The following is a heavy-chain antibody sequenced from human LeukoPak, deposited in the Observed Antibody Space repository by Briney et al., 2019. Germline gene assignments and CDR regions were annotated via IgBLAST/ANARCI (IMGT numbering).Heavy chain of an antibody. D-gene: IGHD2-15*01. V-gene: IGHV3-15*01. CDR2: IKSKTDGGTT. CDR1: GFTFSNAW. CDR3: TGRIVVVVAATPRPENYFDY. Sequence: GGSLRLSCAASGFTFSNAWMSWVRQAPGKGLEWVGRIKSKTDGGTTDYAAPVKGRFTISRDNSKNTLYLQMNSLKTEDTAVYYCTGRIVVVVAATPRPENYFDYWGQGTLVTVSS. J-gene: IGHJ4*02.